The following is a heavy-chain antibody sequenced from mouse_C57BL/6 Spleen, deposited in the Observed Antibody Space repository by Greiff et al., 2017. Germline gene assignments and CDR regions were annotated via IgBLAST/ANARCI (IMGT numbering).Heavy chain of an antibody. CDR3: ARNSGFMDY. CDR2: IWSGGGT. Sequence: QVQLQQSGPGLVQPSQCLSITCTVSGFSLTSYGVHWVRQSPGKGLEWLGVIWSGGGTDYNAAFISRLSISKDNSKSQVFFKMKSLQANDTAIYYCARNSGFMDYWGQGTSVTVSS. CDR1: GFSLTSYG. V-gene: IGHV2-2*02. J-gene: IGHJ4*01.